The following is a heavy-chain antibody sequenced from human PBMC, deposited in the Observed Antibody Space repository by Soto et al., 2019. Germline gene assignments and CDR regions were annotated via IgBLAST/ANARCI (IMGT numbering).Heavy chain of an antibody. V-gene: IGHV3-23*01. CDR3: AKGNYATCYNAFHI. D-gene: IGHD3-16*01. Sequence: EMQVLESGGGLVQPGGSLRLSCATSGFTFSSYAMTWVRQAPGKGLEWVSSISGSGGTIYYADSVKGRFTISRDNSKNTLDLQMNSLRAEDTAVYYCAKGNYATCYNAFHIWGQGTMVTVSS. CDR2: ISGSGGTI. CDR1: GFTFSSYA. J-gene: IGHJ3*02.